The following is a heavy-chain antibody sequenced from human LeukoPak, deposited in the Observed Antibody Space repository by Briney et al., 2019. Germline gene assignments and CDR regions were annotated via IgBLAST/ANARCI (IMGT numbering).Heavy chain of an antibody. CDR1: GGSFSGYY. J-gene: IGHJ6*03. D-gene: IGHD6-6*01. CDR3: ARLEYSSSFQPSYYYYYYMDV. V-gene: IGHV4-34*01. Sequence: SETLSLTCAVYGGSFSGYYWSWIRQPPGKGLEWIGEINHSGSTNYNPSLKSRVTISVDTSKNQFSLKLSSVTAADTAVYYCARLEYSSSFQPSYYYYYYMDVWGKGTTVTVSS. CDR2: INHSGST.